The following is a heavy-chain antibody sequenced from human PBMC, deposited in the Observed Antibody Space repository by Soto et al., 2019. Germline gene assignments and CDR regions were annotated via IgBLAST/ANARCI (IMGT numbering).Heavy chain of an antibody. Sequence: QVQLQESGPGVVKPSGTLSLTCAVAGGSMFSSNWWNWARKPPGKGLEWIGDGYHSGDANYNPSLKIRVTISVAKSRNEFYLHLNSVTAADTAIYYCAKSPPGCKYYFDQWGRGTLVTVSS. CDR2: GYHSGDA. J-gene: IGHJ4*02. V-gene: IGHV4-4*02. CDR3: AKSPPGCKYYFDQ. CDR1: GGSMFSSNW.